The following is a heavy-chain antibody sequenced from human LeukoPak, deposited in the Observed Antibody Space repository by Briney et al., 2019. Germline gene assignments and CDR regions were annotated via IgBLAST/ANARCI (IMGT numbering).Heavy chain of an antibody. V-gene: IGHV1-69*13. CDR2: IIPIFGTA. Sequence: SVKVSCKASGGTFSSYAISWVRQAPGQGLEWMGGIIPIFGTANYAQKFQGRVTITADESTSTAYMELSSLRSKDTAVYYCARSTSIVVVPAVPSYYFDYWGQGTLVTVSS. CDR1: GGTFSSYA. D-gene: IGHD2-2*01. J-gene: IGHJ4*02. CDR3: ARSTSIVVVPAVPSYYFDY.